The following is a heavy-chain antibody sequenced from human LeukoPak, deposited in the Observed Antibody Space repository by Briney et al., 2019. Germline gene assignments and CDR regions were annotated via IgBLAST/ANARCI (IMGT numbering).Heavy chain of an antibody. J-gene: IGHJ4*02. CDR3: ARVDAASLAVHY. CDR1: GYTFTGYF. Sequence: ASVKVSCKTSGYTFTGYFLNWVRQAPGQGLEWMGRINPNSGGTNCGQKFQDRVTLTRDMSIATAYMELTSLTSDDTAVYYCARVDAASLAVHYWGQGTLVTVSS. CDR2: INPNSGGT. V-gene: IGHV1-2*02. D-gene: IGHD6-13*01.